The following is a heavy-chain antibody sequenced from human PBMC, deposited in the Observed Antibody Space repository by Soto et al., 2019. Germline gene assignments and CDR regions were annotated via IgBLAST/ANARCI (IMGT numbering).Heavy chain of an antibody. V-gene: IGHV1-69*01. Sequence: QVQLVQSGAEVKKPGSSVKVSCKASGGTFSSYAISWVRQAPGQGLEWRGGIIPIFGTANYAQKCQGRVMITAEESTRTAYMELSSLRSEDTAVYYCARVMSTAMVTEAFDIWGQGTMVTVSS. CDR1: GGTFSSYA. J-gene: IGHJ3*02. D-gene: IGHD5-18*01. CDR2: IIPIFGTA. CDR3: ARVMSTAMVTEAFDI.